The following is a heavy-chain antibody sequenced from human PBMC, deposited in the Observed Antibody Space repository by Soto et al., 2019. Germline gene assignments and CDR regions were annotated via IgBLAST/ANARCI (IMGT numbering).Heavy chain of an antibody. V-gene: IGHV3-30*18. J-gene: IGHJ4*02. CDR1: GFTFSSYG. D-gene: IGHD3-22*01. CDR3: AKPSYSGYYLGPLY. Sequence: QAGGSLRLSCAASGFTFSSYGMHWVRQAPGKGLEWVAVISYDGSNKYYADSVKGRFTISRDNSKNTLYLQMNSLRAEDTAVYYCAKPSYSGYYLGPLYRSQGTLVTVSS. CDR2: ISYDGSNK.